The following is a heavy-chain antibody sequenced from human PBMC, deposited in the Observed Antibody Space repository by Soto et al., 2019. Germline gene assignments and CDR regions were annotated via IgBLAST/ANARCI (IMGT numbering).Heavy chain of an antibody. CDR2: IYWDDDK. CDR3: AHRSSSWNYFDY. V-gene: IGHV2-5*02. J-gene: IGHJ4*02. CDR1: GFSLSTSGVG. D-gene: IGHD6-13*01. Sequence: QITLKESGPTLVKPTQTLTLTCTFSGFSLSTSGVGVGWIRQPPGKALEWLALIYWDDDKRYSPSLKSRLTITKDTSNNQVVLTMTNMDPVDTATYYCAHRSSSWNYFDYWGQGTLVTVSS.